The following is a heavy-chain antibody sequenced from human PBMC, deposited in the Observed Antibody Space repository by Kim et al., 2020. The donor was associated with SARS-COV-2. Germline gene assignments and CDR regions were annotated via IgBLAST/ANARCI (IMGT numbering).Heavy chain of an antibody. CDR1: GFTFRDYA. CDR3: TRTSARYYDYSGYDFYDF. V-gene: IGHV3-49*04. Sequence: GGSLRLSCTTSGFTFRDYAVTWVRQAPGKGLEWVGLIRSKVYGGTIEYAASVKGRFSISRDDSRSIAYLQMDSLRSEDTAVYYCTRTSARYYDYSGYDFYDFWGQGTLVNVSS. CDR2: IRSKVYGGTI. D-gene: IGHD3-22*01. J-gene: IGHJ4*02.